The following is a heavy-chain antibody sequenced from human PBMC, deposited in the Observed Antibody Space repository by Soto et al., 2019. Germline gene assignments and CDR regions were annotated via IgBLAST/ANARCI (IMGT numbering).Heavy chain of an antibody. CDR2: IIPIFGTA. D-gene: IGHD3-9*01. J-gene: IGHJ4*02. Sequence: GASVKVSCKASGGTFSSYAISWVRQAPGQGLEWMGGIIPIFGTANYAQKFQGRVTITADESTSTAYMELSSLRSEDTAVYYCASGSWRGYKTGLRYWGQGTLVTVSS. CDR3: ASGSWRGYKTGLRY. CDR1: GGTFSSYA. V-gene: IGHV1-69*13.